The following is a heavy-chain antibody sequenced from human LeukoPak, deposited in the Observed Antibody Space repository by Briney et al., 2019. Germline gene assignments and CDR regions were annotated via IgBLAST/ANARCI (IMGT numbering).Heavy chain of an antibody. CDR2: IYYSGST. Sequence: SETLSLTCTVSGGSISSSTYYWGWIRQPPGKGLEWIGSIYYSGSTNYNPSLKSRVTISVDTSKNQFSLKLSSVTAADTAVYYCASTYCSGGSCYDYYGMDVWGQGTTVTVSS. D-gene: IGHD2-15*01. J-gene: IGHJ6*02. CDR3: ASTYCSGGSCYDYYGMDV. V-gene: IGHV4-39*07. CDR1: GGSISSSTYY.